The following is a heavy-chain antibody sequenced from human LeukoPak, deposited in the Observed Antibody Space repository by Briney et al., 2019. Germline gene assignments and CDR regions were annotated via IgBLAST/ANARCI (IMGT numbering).Heavy chain of an antibody. Sequence: GGSLRLSCSAPVFTFSNAWMSWVRQAPGKGQELVRRIKSKTDGGTTDYAAPVKGRFTISRDDSKNTLYLQMNSLKTEDTAVYYCTTWNCSGGSCSDYWGQGTLVTVSS. D-gene: IGHD2-15*01. J-gene: IGHJ4*02. CDR3: TTWNCSGGSCSDY. CDR1: VFTFSNAW. CDR2: IKSKTDGGTT. V-gene: IGHV3-15*01.